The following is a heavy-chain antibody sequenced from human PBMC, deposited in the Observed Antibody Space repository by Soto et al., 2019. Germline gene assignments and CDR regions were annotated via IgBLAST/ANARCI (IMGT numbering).Heavy chain of an antibody. V-gene: IGHV3-30*03. CDR1: GFTFSSYG. J-gene: IGHJ6*02. Sequence: QVPLVESGGGVVQPGRSLRLSCAASGFTFSSYGMHWVRQAPGKGLEWVAVISYDGSNKYYADSVKGRFTISRDNSKNTLYLQMNSLRAEDTAVYYCATSTVDPYYYYGMDVWGQGTTVTVSS. D-gene: IGHD4-17*01. CDR3: ATSTVDPYYYYGMDV. CDR2: ISYDGSNK.